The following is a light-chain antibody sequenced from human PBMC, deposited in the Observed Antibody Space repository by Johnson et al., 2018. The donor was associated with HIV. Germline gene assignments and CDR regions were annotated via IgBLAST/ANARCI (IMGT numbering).Light chain of an antibody. J-gene: IGLJ1*01. Sequence: QSVLTQPPSVSSAPGQKVTISCSGSSSNIANNYVSWYQQLPGTAPKLLIYDNNKRPSGIPDRFSGSKSGTSATLDITGLQTGDDADYYCGTWDSGLSPGSVFGTGTKVTVL. CDR1: SSNIANNY. V-gene: IGLV1-51*01. CDR2: DNN. CDR3: GTWDSGLSPGSV.